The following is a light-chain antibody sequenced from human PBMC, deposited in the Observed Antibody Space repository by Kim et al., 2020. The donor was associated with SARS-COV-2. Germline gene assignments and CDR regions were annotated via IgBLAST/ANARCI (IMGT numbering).Light chain of an antibody. CDR3: QKYNSAPWT. Sequence: ASVGDRVTITCRASQDIANSLAWYQQKPGKGPKLLIYAASTLQSGVPSRFSGSGSGTQFTLTIGSLQTEDVATYYCQKYNSAPWTFGPGTKVDIK. J-gene: IGKJ1*01. V-gene: IGKV1-27*01. CDR2: AAS. CDR1: QDIANS.